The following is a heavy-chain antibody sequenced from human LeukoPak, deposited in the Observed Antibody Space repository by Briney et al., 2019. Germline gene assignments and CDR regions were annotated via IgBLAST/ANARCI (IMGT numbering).Heavy chain of an antibody. CDR3: AKGIYSSGWSYFDY. CDR2: IGGSGGRT. J-gene: IGHJ4*01. CDR1: GFTFSSHT. D-gene: IGHD6-19*01. Sequence: GGSLRLSCAASGFTFSSHTMNWVRQAPGKGLEWVSAIGGSGGRTDYADAVKGRFTISRDNSRNTLYLQMTSLRAEDTAVYYCAKGIYSSGWSYFDYWGHGTLVTVSS. V-gene: IGHV3-23*01.